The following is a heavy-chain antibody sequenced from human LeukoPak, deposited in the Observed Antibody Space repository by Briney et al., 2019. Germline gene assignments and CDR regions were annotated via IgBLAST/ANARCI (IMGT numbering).Heavy chain of an antibody. CDR2: INSDGSST. Sequence: PGGSLRLSCAASGFTFSSYWMHWVRQAPGKGLAWVSRINSDGSSTSYADSVKGRFTISRDNAKNTLYLQMNSLRAEDTAVYYCARADKDYYGMDVWGQGTTVTVSS. D-gene: IGHD2-15*01. CDR3: ARADKDYYGMDV. J-gene: IGHJ6*02. V-gene: IGHV3-74*01. CDR1: GFTFSSYW.